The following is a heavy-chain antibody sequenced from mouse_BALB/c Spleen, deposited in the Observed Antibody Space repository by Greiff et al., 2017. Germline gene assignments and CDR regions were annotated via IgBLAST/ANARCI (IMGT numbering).Heavy chain of an antibody. D-gene: IGHD2-4*01. Sequence: EVQRVESGGGLVKPGGSLKLSCAASGFTFSSYAMSWVRQTPEKRLEWVATISSGGSYTYYPDSVKGRFTISRDNAKNTLYLQMSSLRSEDTAMYYCARQSTMITAWFAYWGQGTLVTVSA. CDR1: GFTFSSYA. CDR2: ISSGGSYT. V-gene: IGHV5-9-3*01. CDR3: ARQSTMITAWFAY. J-gene: IGHJ3*01.